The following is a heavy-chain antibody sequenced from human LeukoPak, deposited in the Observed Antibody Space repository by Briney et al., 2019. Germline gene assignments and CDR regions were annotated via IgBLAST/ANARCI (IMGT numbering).Heavy chain of an antibody. CDR2: MNPNSGNT. D-gene: IGHD2-15*01. J-gene: IGHJ4*02. V-gene: IGHV1-8*01. Sequence: ASVKVSCKASGYTFTSYDINWVRQATGQGLEWMGWMNPNSGNTGYAQKFQGRVTMTRNTSISTACMELSSLRSEDTAVYYCAREACSGGSCLYYFDYWGQGTLVTVSS. CDR3: AREACSGGSCLYYFDY. CDR1: GYTFTSYD.